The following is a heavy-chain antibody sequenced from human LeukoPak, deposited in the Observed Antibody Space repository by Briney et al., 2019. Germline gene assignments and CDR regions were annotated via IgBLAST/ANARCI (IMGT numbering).Heavy chain of an antibody. V-gene: IGHV3-64*01. CDR1: GFTFSSYA. J-gene: IGHJ4*02. CDR2: ISSNGGST. D-gene: IGHD3-22*01. Sequence: GGSLRLSCAASGFTFSSYAMHWVRQAPGKGLEYVSAISSNGGSTYYANSVKGRFTISRDNSKNTLYLQMGSLRAEDMAVYYCARGGYDSSGYYYTGFDYRGQGTLVTVSS. CDR3: ARGGYDSSGYYYTGFDY.